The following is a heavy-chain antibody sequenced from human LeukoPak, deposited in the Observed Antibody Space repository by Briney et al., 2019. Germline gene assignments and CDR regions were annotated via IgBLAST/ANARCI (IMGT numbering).Heavy chain of an antibody. CDR2: IKQDGSEK. Sequence: GSLRLSCAASGFTFISYWMSWVHQAPGKGLEWVANIKQDGSEKYYVDSVKGRFTISRDNAKNSLFLQMNSLRAEDTAVYYCATSTAGFDYWGQGTLVTVSS. J-gene: IGHJ4*02. CDR1: GFTFISYW. D-gene: IGHD5-18*01. V-gene: IGHV3-7*01. CDR3: ATSTAGFDY.